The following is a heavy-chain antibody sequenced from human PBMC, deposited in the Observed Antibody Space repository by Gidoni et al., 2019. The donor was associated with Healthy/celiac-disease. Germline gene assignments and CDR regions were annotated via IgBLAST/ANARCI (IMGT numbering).Heavy chain of an antibody. V-gene: IGHV4-61*01. CDR1: GGSVSSGSYY. J-gene: IGHJ3*02. CDR2: IYYSGST. Sequence: QVQLQESGPGLVKPSETLSLTCIVSGGSVSSGSYYWSWIRQPPGKGLEWIGYIYYSGSTNYNPSLKSRVTISVDTSKNPFSLKLSSVTAADTAVYYCARDPTTYYDAFDIWGQGTMVTVSS. D-gene: IGHD3-10*01. CDR3: ARDPTTYYDAFDI.